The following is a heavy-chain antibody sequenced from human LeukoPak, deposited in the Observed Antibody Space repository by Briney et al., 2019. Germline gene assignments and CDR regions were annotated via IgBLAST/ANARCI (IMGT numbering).Heavy chain of an antibody. CDR3: ARDSDSPKDYDFWSGYSDY. J-gene: IGHJ4*02. V-gene: IGHV1-69*13. Sequence: SVKVSCKASGGTFSSYAISWVRQAPGQGLEWMGGIIPIFGTANYAQKFQGRVTITADESTSTAYMELSSLRSEDTAVYYCARDSDSPKDYDFWSGYSDYWGQGTLVTVSS. CDR1: GGTFSSYA. CDR2: IIPIFGTA. D-gene: IGHD3-3*01.